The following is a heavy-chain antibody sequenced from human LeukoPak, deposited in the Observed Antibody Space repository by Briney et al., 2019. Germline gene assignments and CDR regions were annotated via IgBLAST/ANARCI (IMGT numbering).Heavy chain of an antibody. V-gene: IGHV1-58*01. Sequence: GASVKVSCKASGFTFTSSAVQWVRQARGQRLEWIGWIVVGSGNTNYAQKFQERVTITRDMSTSTAYMELSSLRSEDTAVYYCAADWHDFWSGYYKDYYYGMDVWGQGTTVTVSS. CDR3: AADWHDFWSGYYKDYYYGMDV. CDR1: GFTFTSSA. J-gene: IGHJ6*02. D-gene: IGHD3-3*01. CDR2: IVVGSGNT.